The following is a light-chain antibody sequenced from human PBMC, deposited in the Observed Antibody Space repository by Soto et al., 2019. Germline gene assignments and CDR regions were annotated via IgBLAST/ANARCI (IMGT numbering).Light chain of an antibody. CDR3: QSYDSSTVV. V-gene: IGLV6-57*04. CDR1: SGRIASNY. CDR2: KDN. Sequence: NFMLTQPHSVSESPGKTVSISCTRSSGRIASNYVQWYQQRPGSAPTTVIYKDNQRPSGVPDRFSGSTDGSSNSASLTISGLQTEDEADYYCQSYDSSTVVFGGGTQLTVL. J-gene: IGLJ2*01.